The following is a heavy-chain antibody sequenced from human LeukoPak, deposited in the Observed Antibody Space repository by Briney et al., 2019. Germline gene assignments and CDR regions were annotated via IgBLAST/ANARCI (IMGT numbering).Heavy chain of an antibody. CDR2: INGNGAST. CDR1: GFTFNNHA. D-gene: IGHD5-18*01. J-gene: IGHJ4*02. Sequence: GGSLRLSCAAPGFTFNNHAMSWVPQAPGKGLEWVSGINGNGASTYYSDSVKGRFTISRDNSKNTLYLQMSSLRAEDTAIYYCAKDQGYSYYYLDYWGQGTLVTVSS. V-gene: IGHV3-23*01. CDR3: AKDQGYSYYYLDY.